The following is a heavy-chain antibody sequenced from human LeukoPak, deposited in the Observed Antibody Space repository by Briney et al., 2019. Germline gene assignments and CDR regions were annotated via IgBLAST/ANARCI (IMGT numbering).Heavy chain of an antibody. CDR1: GGSISSYY. CDR3: ARGTVTMDY. CDR2: IYYSGST. D-gene: IGHD4-17*01. V-gene: IGHV4-59*01. J-gene: IGHJ4*02. Sequence: SETLSLTCTVSGGSISSYYWSWIRQPPGKGLEWIGYIYYSGSTKYNPALKSRVTISIDSSKNQSSLNLSSVTAADTAVYYCARGTVTMDYWGRGTLVTVSS.